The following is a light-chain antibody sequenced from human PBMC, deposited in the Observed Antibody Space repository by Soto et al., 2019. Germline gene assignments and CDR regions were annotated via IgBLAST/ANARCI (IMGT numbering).Light chain of an antibody. CDR2: WAS. CDR1: QIVLYISNNKNY. J-gene: IGKJ5*01. CDR3: QQYYSVPIT. Sequence: DIVMNQSPDSLDVSLVERATINCNSSQIVLYISNNKNYLAWYQQKSGQPPKLLIYWASTRESGVPDRFSGGGSGTDFTLTISSLQAEDVAVYYCQQYYSVPITFGQGTRLEI. V-gene: IGKV4-1*01.